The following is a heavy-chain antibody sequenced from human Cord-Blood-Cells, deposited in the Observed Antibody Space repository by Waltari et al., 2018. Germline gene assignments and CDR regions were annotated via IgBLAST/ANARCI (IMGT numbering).Heavy chain of an antibody. J-gene: IGHJ4*02. Sequence: QVQLVESGGGVVQPGRSLRLSCAASGFTFSSYAMHWVRQAPGKGVDWVAVISYDGSNKYYADSVKGRFTISRDNSKNTLYLQMNSLRAEDTAVYYCARVRYSSGFLLDYWGQGTLVTVSS. CDR3: ARVRYSSGFLLDY. CDR2: ISYDGSNK. CDR1: GFTFSSYA. D-gene: IGHD6-19*01. V-gene: IGHV3-30*04.